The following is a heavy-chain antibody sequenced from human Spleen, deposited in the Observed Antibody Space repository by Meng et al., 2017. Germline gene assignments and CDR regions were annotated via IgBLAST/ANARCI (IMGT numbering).Heavy chain of an antibody. V-gene: IGHV4-34*01. J-gene: IGHJ4*02. CDR3: ARGLLLAALRN. CDR2: INHSGGT. CDR1: GGSVSGYY. Sequence: GPLQQWGAGLLKPSETLSLTCAVYGGSVSGYYWSWIRQPPGKGLEWIGEINHSGGTNYNPSLKSRVTISVDMSKNQFSLKLSSVTAADTAVYYCARGLLLAALRNWGQGTLVTVSS. D-gene: IGHD6-6*01.